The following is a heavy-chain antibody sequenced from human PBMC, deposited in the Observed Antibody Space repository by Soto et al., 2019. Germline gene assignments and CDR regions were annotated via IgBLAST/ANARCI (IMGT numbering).Heavy chain of an antibody. CDR2: NDYNGVT. Sequence: ASETLSLTCSVSGASISSRDYYWGWIRQTPGKGLEWIGNNDYNGVTYYNPSLKSRVTVSKDTSKNQFSLKVASVTAADTAIYYCGRVMIGTSRHTDSDYWGQGTQVTVSS. D-gene: IGHD2-2*01. CDR3: GRVMIGTSRHTDSDY. CDR1: GASISSRDYY. V-gene: IGHV4-39*01. J-gene: IGHJ4*02.